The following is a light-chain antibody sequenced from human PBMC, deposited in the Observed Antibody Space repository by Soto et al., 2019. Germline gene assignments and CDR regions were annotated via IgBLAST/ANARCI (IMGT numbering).Light chain of an antibody. CDR2: GAS. V-gene: IGKV3-20*01. CDR3: QQYGSSPVS. CDR1: QSVSNNY. J-gene: IGKJ3*01. Sequence: EIVLTQSPGTLSLSPGERATLSCRASQSVSNNYLAWYQQKPGQAPRFLMYGASSRATGTPDRFSGSGSGTAFPLTISRLEPEDYAVYYCQQYGSSPVSFGPGTKVDIK.